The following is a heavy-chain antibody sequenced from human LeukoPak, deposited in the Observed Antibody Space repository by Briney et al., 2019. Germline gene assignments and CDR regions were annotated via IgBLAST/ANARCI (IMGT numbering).Heavy chain of an antibody. D-gene: IGHD3-9*01. CDR3: ATRTVLRYFDWLSPRGFDY. J-gene: IGHJ4*02. CDR2: IYYSGST. CDR1: GGSVSSGSYY. Sequence: SETLSLTCTVPGGSVSSGSYYWSWIRQPPGKGLEWIGYIYYSGSTNYNPSFKSRVTISVDTSKNQFSLKLSSVTAADTAVYYCATRTVLRYFDWLSPRGFDYWGQGTLVTVSS. V-gene: IGHV4-61*01.